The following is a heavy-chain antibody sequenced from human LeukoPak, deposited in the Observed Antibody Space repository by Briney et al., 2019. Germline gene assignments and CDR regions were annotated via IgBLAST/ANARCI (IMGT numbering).Heavy chain of an antibody. V-gene: IGHV3-23*01. J-gene: IGHJ5*02. CDR2: IRGSGLTT. CDR1: GFTFSNYA. Sequence: PGGSLRLSCAASGFTFSNYALIWVRQGPVKGLEWVSAIRGSGLTTFYADSVKGRFTISRDNAKNSLYLQMNSLRAEDTAVYYCARVATYSSSWYDWFDPWGQGTLVTVSS. CDR3: ARVATYSSSWYDWFDP. D-gene: IGHD6-13*01.